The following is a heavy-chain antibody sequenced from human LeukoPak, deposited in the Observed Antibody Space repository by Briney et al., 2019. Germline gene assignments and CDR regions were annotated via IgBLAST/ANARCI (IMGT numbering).Heavy chain of an antibody. CDR1: GGSISNYY. D-gene: IGHD3-22*01. CDR3: ARARQWLPIDY. J-gene: IGHJ4*02. V-gene: IGHV4-4*07. Sequence: SETLFLTCTVSGGSISNYYWTWIRQPAGKGLEWIGRISTSGSTNYNPSLKSRVTMSVDTSKNQFSLKLNAVTAADTAVYYCARARQWLPIDYWGQGTLVTVSS. CDR2: ISTSGST.